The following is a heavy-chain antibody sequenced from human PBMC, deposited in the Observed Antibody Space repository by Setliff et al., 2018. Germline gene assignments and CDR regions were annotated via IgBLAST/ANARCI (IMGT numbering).Heavy chain of an antibody. Sequence: PSETLSLTCTVSGGSISSGDYYWGWIRQPPGKGLEWIGHIYIGGSANYNPSLKSRVTMSIDTSKNQFSLKLNSVTAADMAVYYCAREQWLDPPGYYYMDVWAKGTTVTVSS. D-gene: IGHD6-19*01. J-gene: IGHJ6*03. CDR2: IYIGGSA. CDR3: AREQWLDPPGYYYMDV. CDR1: GGSISSGDYY. V-gene: IGHV4-61*08.